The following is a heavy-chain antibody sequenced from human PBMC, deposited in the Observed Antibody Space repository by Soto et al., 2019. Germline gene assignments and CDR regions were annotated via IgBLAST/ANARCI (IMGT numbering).Heavy chain of an antibody. Sequence: QVQLQESGPGLVKPSQTLSLTCTVSGGSISSGDYYWSWIRQPPGKGLEWIGYIYYSGSTYYNPSLKSRVTISVDTSKNQFSLKLSSVTAADTAVYYCARVASVDYDFWSGYSGIYFDYWGQGTLVTVSS. CDR3: ARVASVDYDFWSGYSGIYFDY. CDR2: IYYSGST. CDR1: GGSISSGDYY. D-gene: IGHD3-3*01. J-gene: IGHJ4*02. V-gene: IGHV4-30-4*01.